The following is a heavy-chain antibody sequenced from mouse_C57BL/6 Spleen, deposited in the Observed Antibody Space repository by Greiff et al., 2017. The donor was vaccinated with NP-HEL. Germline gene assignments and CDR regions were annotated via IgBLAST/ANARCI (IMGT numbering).Heavy chain of an antibody. J-gene: IGHJ3*01. D-gene: IGHD2-5*01. CDR2: INPNNGGT. V-gene: IGHV1-18*01. Sequence: VQLQQSGPELVKPGASVKIPCKASGYTFTDYNMDWVKQSHGKSLEWIGDINPNNGGTIYNQKFKGKATLTVDKSSSTAYMELRSLTSEDTAVYYCASHSKWEFAYWGQGTLVTVSA. CDR1: GYTFTDYN. CDR3: ASHSKWEFAY.